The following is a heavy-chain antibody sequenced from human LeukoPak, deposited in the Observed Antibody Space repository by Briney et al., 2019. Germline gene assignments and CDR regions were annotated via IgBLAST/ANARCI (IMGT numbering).Heavy chain of an antibody. CDR1: GGSMSPYH. J-gene: IGHJ6*02. CDR3: ARDRIYGSGSYYSYYYYYGMDV. V-gene: IGHV3-30-3*01. Sequence: LSLTCTVSGGSMSPYHWGWIRQPPGKGLEWVAVISYDGSNKYYADSVKGRFTISRDNSKNTLYLQMNSLRAEDTAVYYCARDRIYGSGSYYSYYYYYGMDVWGQGTTVTVSS. D-gene: IGHD3-10*01. CDR2: ISYDGSNK.